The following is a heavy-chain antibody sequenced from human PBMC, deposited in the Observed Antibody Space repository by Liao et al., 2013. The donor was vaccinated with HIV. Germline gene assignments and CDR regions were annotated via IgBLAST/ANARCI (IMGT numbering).Heavy chain of an antibody. Sequence: QVQVQQWGAGLVKPSETLSLTCGVYGGSFRGYYWTWIRQPPGKGLEWIGEITHSGATNYNPSLKSRVTISVDTSKNQVSLNMSSMTAADTAIYYCARDVWGSYRFDCWGQGTLVTVSS. V-gene: IGHV4-34*02. CDR2: ITHSGAT. CDR3: ARDVWGSYRFDC. CDR1: GGSFRGYY. J-gene: IGHJ4*02. D-gene: IGHD3-16*02.